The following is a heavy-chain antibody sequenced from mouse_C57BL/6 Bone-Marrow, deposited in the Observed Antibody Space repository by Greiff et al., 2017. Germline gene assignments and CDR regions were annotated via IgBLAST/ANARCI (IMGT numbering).Heavy chain of an antibody. CDR2: INPNYGTT. J-gene: IGHJ4*01. Sequence: VQLQQSGPELVKPGASVKISCKASGYSFTDYNMHWVKQSNGKSLEWIGVINPNYGTTSYNQKFKGKATLTVDQSSSTAYMQLDSLTSEDAAVYYCASGYDYDYAMDYWGQGTSVTVSS. D-gene: IGHD2-4*01. CDR3: ASGYDYDYAMDY. CDR1: GYSFTDYN. V-gene: IGHV1-39*01.